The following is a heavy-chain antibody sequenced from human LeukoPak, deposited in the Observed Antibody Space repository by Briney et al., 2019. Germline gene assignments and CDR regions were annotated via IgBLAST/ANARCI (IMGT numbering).Heavy chain of an antibody. V-gene: IGHV1-2*02. CDR2: INPNTGGT. D-gene: IGHD4-17*01. CDR3: ARARRTRNIYGDYVFLFDY. CDR1: GYTFSGYY. J-gene: IGHJ4*02. Sequence: ASVKVSCKASGYTFSGYYIHWVRQAPGQGLEWMGWINPNTGGTKYAQKFRGRVTMTRDTSITTAYMDLYRLTSDDTALYYCARARRTRNIYGDYVFLFDYWGQGTLVTVSS.